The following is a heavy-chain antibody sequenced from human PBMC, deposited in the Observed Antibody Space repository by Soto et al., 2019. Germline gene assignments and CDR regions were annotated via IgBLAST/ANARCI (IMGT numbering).Heavy chain of an antibody. D-gene: IGHD3-10*01. J-gene: IGHJ4*02. V-gene: IGHV4-34*01. Sequence: SETLSLTCAVYGGSFSGYYWSWIRQPPGKGLEWIGEINHSGSTNYNPSLKSRVTISVDTSKNQFSLKLSSVTAADTAVYYGARGRPIPHYYGSGSYDVDYWGQGTLVTVSS. CDR3: ARGRPIPHYYGSGSYDVDY. CDR2: INHSGST. CDR1: GGSFSGYY.